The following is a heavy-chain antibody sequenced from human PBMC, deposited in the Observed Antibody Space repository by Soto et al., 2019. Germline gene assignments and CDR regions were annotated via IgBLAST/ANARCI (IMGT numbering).Heavy chain of an antibody. V-gene: IGHV1-3*01. D-gene: IGHD6-13*01. CDR1: GYTFTSYA. Sequence: ASVKVSCKASGYTFTSYAMHWVRQAPGQRLEWMGWINAGNGNTKYSQKFQGRVTITRDTSASTAYMELSSLRSEDTAVYYCARDAGTYYYYYMDVWGKGTTVTVSS. J-gene: IGHJ6*03. CDR3: ARDAGTYYYYYMDV. CDR2: INAGNGNT.